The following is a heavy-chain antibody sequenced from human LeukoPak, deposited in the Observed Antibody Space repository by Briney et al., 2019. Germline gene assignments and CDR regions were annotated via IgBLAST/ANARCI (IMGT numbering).Heavy chain of an antibody. CDR2: IHISGST. J-gene: IGHJ4*02. V-gene: IGHV4-4*07. CDR1: GGSIISHQ. D-gene: IGHD3-22*01. CDR3: ARDYYDNSGDFPFDR. Sequence: PSETLSLTCTVSGGSIISHQWSWIRQPAGKGLEWTGRIHISGSTNYNPSLKSRVTISIDKSKKQFSLNLSAVTAADTAVYYCARDYYDNSGDFPFDRWGQGTLVTVS.